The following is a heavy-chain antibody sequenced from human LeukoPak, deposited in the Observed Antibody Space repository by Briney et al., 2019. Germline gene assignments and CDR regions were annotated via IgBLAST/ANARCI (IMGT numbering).Heavy chain of an antibody. J-gene: IGHJ4*02. CDR1: GFTFSSYG. D-gene: IGHD3-22*01. V-gene: IGHV3-30*18. CDR2: ISYDGSNK. Sequence: GGSLRLSCAASGFTFSSYGMHWVRQAPGKGLEWVAVISYDGSNKYYADSVKGRFTISRDNSKNTLYLQMNSLRAEDTAVYYCAKDYSYYDSSGYLDYWGQGTLVTVSS. CDR3: AKDYSYYDSSGYLDY.